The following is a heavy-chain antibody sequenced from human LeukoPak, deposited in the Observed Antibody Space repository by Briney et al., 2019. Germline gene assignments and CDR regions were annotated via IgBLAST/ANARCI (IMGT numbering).Heavy chain of an antibody. J-gene: IGHJ4*02. Sequence: SGPTLVNPTQTLTLTCTFSGFSLSTSGMCVSWIRQPPGKALEWIARIDWDDRKYYRTSLKTRLTISKDTSENQVVLTMTNMDPVDTATYYCARMNIQSFSYFDYWGRGTLVTVSS. CDR1: GFSLSTSGMC. D-gene: IGHD2/OR15-2a*01. V-gene: IGHV2-70*10. CDR2: IDWDDRK. CDR3: ARMNIQSFSYFDY.